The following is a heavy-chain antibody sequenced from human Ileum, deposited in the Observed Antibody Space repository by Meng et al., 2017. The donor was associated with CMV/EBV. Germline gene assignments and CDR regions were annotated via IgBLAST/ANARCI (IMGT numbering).Heavy chain of an antibody. CDR1: GGSISTYY. D-gene: IGHD3-22*01. J-gene: IGHJ6*02. CDR2: IYYSGST. CDR3: AREGHYDTRENYNYFNGVDV. V-gene: IGHV4-59*01. Sequence: SETLSLTCSVSGGSISTYYWSWIRQPPGKGLEWIGYIYYSGSTSYNPSLKSRVTISVDTSKNQFSLKLSSVNSADTAVYYCAREGHYDTRENYNYFNGVDVWGQGTTVTVSS.